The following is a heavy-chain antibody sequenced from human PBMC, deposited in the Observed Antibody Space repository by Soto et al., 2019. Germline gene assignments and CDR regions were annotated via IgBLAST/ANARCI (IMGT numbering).Heavy chain of an antibody. V-gene: IGHV3-30*18. J-gene: IGHJ4*02. CDR3: AKVNLNYYDSSGYYYLDY. CDR2: ISYDGSNK. D-gene: IGHD3-22*01. Sequence: PGGSLRLSCAASGFTFSSYGMHWVRQAPGKGLEWVAVISYDGSNKYYADSVKGRFTISRDNSKNTLYLQMNSLRAEDTAVYYCAKVNLNYYDSSGYYYLDYWGQGTLVTVSS. CDR1: GFTFSSYG.